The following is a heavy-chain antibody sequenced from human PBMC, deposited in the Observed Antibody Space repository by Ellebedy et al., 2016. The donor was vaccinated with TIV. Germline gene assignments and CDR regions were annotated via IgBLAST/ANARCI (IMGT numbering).Heavy chain of an antibody. D-gene: IGHD5-18*01. V-gene: IGHV1-2*02. CDR1: GYTFSDYY. CDR2: INPNREGT. Sequence: ASVKVSCKASGYTFSDYYIHWVRQAPGQGLEWMGWINPNREGTNYAQKFQNRVTMTTDTSIITAYMELSRLRSNDTAVYYCAAAMVTAYYYAMDVWGQGTTVTVSS. CDR3: AAAMVTAYYYAMDV. J-gene: IGHJ6*02.